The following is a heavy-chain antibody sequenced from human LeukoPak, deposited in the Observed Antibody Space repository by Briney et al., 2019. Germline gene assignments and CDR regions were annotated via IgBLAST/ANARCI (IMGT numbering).Heavy chain of an antibody. D-gene: IGHD6-13*01. CDR2: ISWNSGSI. CDR3: AKGDSSSWYLSPWFDP. J-gene: IGHJ5*02. Sequence: GGSLRLSCAASGFTFDDYAMHWVRQAPGKGLEWVSGISWNSGSIGYADSVKGRFTISRDNAKNSLYLQMNSLRAEDMALHYCAKGDSSSWYLSPWFDPWGQGTLVTVSS. V-gene: IGHV3-9*03. CDR1: GFTFDDYA.